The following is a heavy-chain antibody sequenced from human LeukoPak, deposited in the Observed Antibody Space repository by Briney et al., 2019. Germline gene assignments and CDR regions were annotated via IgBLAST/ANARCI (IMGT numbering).Heavy chain of an antibody. J-gene: IGHJ4*02. CDR1: GYTFTSYA. Sequence: ASVKVSCKASGYTFTSYAMHWVRQAPGQRLEWMGWINAGNGNTKYSQEFQGRVTITRDTSASTAYMELSSLRSEDMAVYYCAGARWELPTFDYWGQGTLVTVSS. D-gene: IGHD1-26*01. CDR3: AGARWELPTFDY. V-gene: IGHV1-3*03. CDR2: INAGNGNT.